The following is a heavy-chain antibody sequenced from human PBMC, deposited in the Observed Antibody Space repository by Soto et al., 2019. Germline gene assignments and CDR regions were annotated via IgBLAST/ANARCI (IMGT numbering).Heavy chain of an antibody. CDR1: GYTFTRYG. CDR3: ARDLWMGSTDNRMHV. D-gene: IGHD1-1*01. V-gene: IGHV1-18*01. J-gene: IGHJ6*03. Sequence: QVQLVQSGAEVKKAGASVKVSCKASGYTFTRYGISWVRQAPGQGLEWMGWISAHNGNTTCAQKFQGRVTMATDTAACAAEMEERRRISADTALYYGARDLWMGSTDNRMHVWGDGATVSISS. CDR2: ISAHNGNT.